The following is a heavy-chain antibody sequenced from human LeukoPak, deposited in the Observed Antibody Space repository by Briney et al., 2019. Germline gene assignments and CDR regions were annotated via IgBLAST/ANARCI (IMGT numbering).Heavy chain of an antibody. CDR2: INHSGST. Sequence: SETLSLTCAVYGGSFSGYYWSWIRQPPGKGLEWIGEINHSGSTNYNPSLKSQVTISVDTSKNQFSLKLSSVTAADTAVYYCARDGLGTPEYFQHWGQGTLVTVSS. CDR3: ARDGLGTPEYFQH. CDR1: GGSFSGYY. V-gene: IGHV4-34*01. J-gene: IGHJ1*01. D-gene: IGHD1-14*01.